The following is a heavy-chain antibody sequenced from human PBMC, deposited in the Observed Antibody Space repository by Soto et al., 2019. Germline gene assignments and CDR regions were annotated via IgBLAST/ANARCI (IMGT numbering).Heavy chain of an antibody. CDR2: IYYSGST. V-gene: IGHV4-31*03. D-gene: IGHD3-10*01. CDR3: ASRKSSPYFDY. Sequence: SETLSLTCTISGGSISSGGYYWSWIRQHPGKGLEWIGYIYYSGSTYYNPSLKSRVTISVDTSKNQFSLKLSSVTAADTAVYYCASRKSSPYFDYWGQGTLVTVSS. J-gene: IGHJ4*02. CDR1: GGSISSGGYY.